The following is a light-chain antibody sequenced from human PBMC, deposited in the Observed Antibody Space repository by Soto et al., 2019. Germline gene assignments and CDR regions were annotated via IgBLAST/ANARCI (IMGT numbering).Light chain of an antibody. CDR3: QVWDSSDDHYV. Sequence: SYELTQLPSVSVAPGQTARITCGGNNIGSKSVHWYQQKPGQAPVLVVHNDGDRPSGIPERFSGSNSGNTATLTISRVEAGDEADYYCQVWDSSDDHYVFGTGTKVTVL. CDR2: NDG. CDR1: NIGSKS. J-gene: IGLJ1*01. V-gene: IGLV3-21*02.